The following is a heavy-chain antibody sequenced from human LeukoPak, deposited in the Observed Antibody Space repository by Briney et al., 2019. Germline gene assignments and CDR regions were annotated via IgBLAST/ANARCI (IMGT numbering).Heavy chain of an antibody. J-gene: IGHJ5*02. Sequence: SETLSLTCTVSGGSISSYYWSWIRQPPGKGLEWIGSIYYRGSTYYNPSLKSRVTLSVDTSKNQFSLKLSSVTAADTAVYYCARDDYSNSRTFDPWGQGTLVTVSS. D-gene: IGHD4-11*01. CDR3: ARDDYSNSRTFDP. V-gene: IGHV4-59*12. CDR2: IYYRGST. CDR1: GGSISSYY.